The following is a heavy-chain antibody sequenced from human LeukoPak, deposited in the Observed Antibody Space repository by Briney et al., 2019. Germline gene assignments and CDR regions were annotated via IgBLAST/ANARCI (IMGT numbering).Heavy chain of an antibody. V-gene: IGHV3-30*18. Sequence: GRSLRLSCAASGFTFSSYGMHWVRQAPGKGLEWVAVISYDGSNKYYADSVKGRFTISRDKSKNTLYLQMNSLRAEDTAVYYCAKDKGLELEEDYFDYWGQGTLVTVSS. CDR1: GFTFSSYG. J-gene: IGHJ4*02. CDR2: ISYDGSNK. D-gene: IGHD1-7*01. CDR3: AKDKGLELEEDYFDY.